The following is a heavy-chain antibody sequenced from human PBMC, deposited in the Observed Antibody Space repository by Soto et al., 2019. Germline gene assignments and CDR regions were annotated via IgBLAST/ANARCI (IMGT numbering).Heavy chain of an antibody. CDR3: TRRGTCSGGSCYLSGAFDI. V-gene: IGHV3-73*01. CDR2: IRSKANSYAT. CDR1: GFTFSGSA. Sequence: GGSLRLSCAASGFTFSGSAMHWVRQASGKGLEWVGRIRSKANSYATAYAASVKGSFTISSDDSQDTAYLQMKGLKTDVNAVYYCTRRGTCSGGSCYLSGAFDIWGQGTMVTVSS. D-gene: IGHD2-15*01. J-gene: IGHJ3*02.